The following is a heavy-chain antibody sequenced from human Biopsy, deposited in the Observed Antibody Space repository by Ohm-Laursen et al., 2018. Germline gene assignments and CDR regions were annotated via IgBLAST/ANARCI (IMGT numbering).Heavy chain of an antibody. V-gene: IGHV4-31*01. Sequence: TLSFTCTVSGGSISSGGSYRSWIRQRPGKGLEWIGYIFNSANTYYNPSLKNLITISGDTSKNQFSLKLNSVTAAGTAVYYCARGDYFDSNGYFWFDPWGQGTLVTVSS. CDR2: IFNSANT. D-gene: IGHD3-22*01. CDR3: ARGDYFDSNGYFWFDP. CDR1: GGSISSGGSY. J-gene: IGHJ5*02.